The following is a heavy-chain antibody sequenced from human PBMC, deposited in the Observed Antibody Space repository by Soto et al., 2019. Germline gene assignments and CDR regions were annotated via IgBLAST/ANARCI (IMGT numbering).Heavy chain of an antibody. V-gene: IGHV5-51*01. CDR3: ARLGLERTGYYYMDV. Sequence: GESQRISCKGSGYSFTSYGSGWVRQMPGKGLEWMGIIYPGDSDTRYSPSFQGQVTISADKSISTAYLQWSSLKASDTAMYYCARLGLERTGYYYMDVWGKGTTVTVSS. D-gene: IGHD1-1*01. CDR2: IYPGDSDT. J-gene: IGHJ6*03. CDR1: GYSFTSYG.